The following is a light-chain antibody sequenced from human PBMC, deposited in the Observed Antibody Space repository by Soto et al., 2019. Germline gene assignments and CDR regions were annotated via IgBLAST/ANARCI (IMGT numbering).Light chain of an antibody. CDR2: DNN. CDR1: SSNIGNNY. Sequence: QSVLTQPPSVSAAPGQKVTISCSGSSSNIGNNYVSWYQQLPGTAPKLLIYDNNRRPSGIPDRFSGSKSGTSATLAITGLQTGDEADYYCGTWDNSLSAVLFGGGTKLTVL. V-gene: IGLV1-51*01. CDR3: GTWDNSLSAVL. J-gene: IGLJ2*01.